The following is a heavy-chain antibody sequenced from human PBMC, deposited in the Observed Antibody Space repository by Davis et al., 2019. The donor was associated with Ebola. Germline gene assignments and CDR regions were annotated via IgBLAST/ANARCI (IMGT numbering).Heavy chain of an antibody. Sequence: GESLKISCAASGFTFSSYWMSWVRQAPGKGLEWVSAISGSGGSTYYADSVKGRFTISRDNSKNTLYLQMNSLRAEDTAVYYCASGSSGWYYYYYGMDVWGQGTTVTVSS. CDR3: ASGSSGWYYYYYGMDV. J-gene: IGHJ6*02. V-gene: IGHV3-23*01. D-gene: IGHD6-19*01. CDR2: ISGSGGST. CDR1: GFTFSSYW.